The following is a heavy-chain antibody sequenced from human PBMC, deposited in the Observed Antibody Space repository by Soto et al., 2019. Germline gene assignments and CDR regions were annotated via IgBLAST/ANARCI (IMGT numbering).Heavy chain of an antibody. CDR3: ASCSGYDYSGGYYYYYMDV. J-gene: IGHJ6*03. CDR1: GGSISSYY. D-gene: IGHD5-12*01. Sequence: SETLSLTCTVSGGSISSYYWSWIRQPPGKGLEWIGYIYYSGSTNYNPSLKSRVTISVDTSKNQFSLKLSSVTAADTAVYYCASCSGYDYSGGYYYYYMDVWGKGTTVTVSS. CDR2: IYYSGST. V-gene: IGHV4-59*12.